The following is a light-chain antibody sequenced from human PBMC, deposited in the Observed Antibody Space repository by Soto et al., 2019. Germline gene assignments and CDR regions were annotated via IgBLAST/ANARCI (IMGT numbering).Light chain of an antibody. CDR2: SNN. V-gene: IGLV1-44*01. CDR1: SSNIGSNT. J-gene: IGLJ1*01. CDR3: AAWDDSLNGFYV. Sequence: VLTQPPSASGTPGQRVTISCSGSSSNIGSNTVNWYQQLPETAPKLLIYSNNQRPSGVPDRFSGSKSGTSASLAISGLQSEDEADYYCAAWDDSLNGFYVFGTGTKVTVL.